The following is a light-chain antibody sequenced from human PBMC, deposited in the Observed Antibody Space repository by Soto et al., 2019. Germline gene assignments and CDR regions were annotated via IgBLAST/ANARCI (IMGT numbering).Light chain of an antibody. CDR1: QGISSW. Sequence: DIQMTQSPSPVSASVGDRVTITCRASQGISSWLAWYQQKPGEAPKLLIYGASNLQSGVPSRFGGSGSGTDFTLTISSLQPEDFATYYCQQATRFPVSFGGGTKVEIK. V-gene: IGKV1-12*01. J-gene: IGKJ4*01. CDR2: GAS. CDR3: QQATRFPVS.